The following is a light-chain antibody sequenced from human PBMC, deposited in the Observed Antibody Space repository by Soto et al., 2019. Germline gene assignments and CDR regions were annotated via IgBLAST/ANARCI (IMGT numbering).Light chain of an antibody. CDR1: QSVTSTY. Sequence: EIVLTQSPVTLSLSPGERATLSCTASQSVTSTYLAWYQQKPGQSPRLIIYGGSTRASDFPDRFSGGGSGTDFTRIISRVEPDDSAVYYCHCHQFDSSRVYSFGQVTKLEI. CDR2: GGS. CDR3: HCHQFDSSRVYS. J-gene: IGKJ2*03. V-gene: IGKV3-20*01.